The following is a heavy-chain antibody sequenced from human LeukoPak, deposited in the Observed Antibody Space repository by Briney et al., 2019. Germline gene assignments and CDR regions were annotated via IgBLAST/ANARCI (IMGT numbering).Heavy chain of an antibody. Sequence: SETLSLTCTVSGVSISSYYWSWIRQPPGKGLEWIGFIYYSGSTNYNPSLKSRVTISVDTSRSQFSLKLTSVTAADTAVYYCAREIRHYYDSGGSYQQGYYFDYWGPGTLVTVSS. V-gene: IGHV4-59*01. CDR2: IYYSGST. CDR3: AREIRHYYDSGGSYQQGYYFDY. CDR1: GVSISSYY. J-gene: IGHJ4*02. D-gene: IGHD3-22*01.